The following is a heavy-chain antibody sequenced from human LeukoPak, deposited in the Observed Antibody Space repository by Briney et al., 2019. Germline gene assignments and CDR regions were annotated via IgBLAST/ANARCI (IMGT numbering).Heavy chain of an antibody. Sequence: GVSLRLSCGASGFTYRDHDMDGVREARGEGGECVPRSRNKVNSYNKEYVASVKGRFTISRDDSKNSLYLQMNSLKTEDTAVYYCTRDYYDGSGYWVDYWGQGTLVTVSS. CDR2: SRNKVNSYNK. D-gene: IGHD3-22*01. CDR1: GFTYRDHD. V-gene: IGHV3-72*01. CDR3: TRDYYDGSGYWVDY. J-gene: IGHJ4*02.